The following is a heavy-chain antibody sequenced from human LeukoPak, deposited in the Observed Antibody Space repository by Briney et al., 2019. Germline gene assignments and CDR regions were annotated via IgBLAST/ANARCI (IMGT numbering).Heavy chain of an antibody. J-gene: IGHJ4*02. CDR3: AKGGRGYSYGSHDY. CDR2: ISGSGGST. Sequence: GALRLPCAASGVTFSSYAMTWVRQAPGKGLEWVSAISGSGGSTYYADSVKGRFTISRDNSKNTLYLQMNSLRAEDTAVYYCAKGGRGYSYGSHDYWGQGTLVTVSS. V-gene: IGHV3-23*01. D-gene: IGHD5-18*01. CDR1: GVTFSSYA.